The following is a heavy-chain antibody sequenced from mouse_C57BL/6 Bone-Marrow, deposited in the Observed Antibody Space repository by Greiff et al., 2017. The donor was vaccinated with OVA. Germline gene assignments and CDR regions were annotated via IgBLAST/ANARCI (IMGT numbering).Heavy chain of an antibody. Sequence: QVQLQQPGAELVMPGASVKLSCKASGYTFTSYWMHWVKQRPGQGLEWIGEIDPSDSYPNYNQKFKGKSTLTVDKSSSTAYMQLSSLTSEDSAVYYCARNGYYVGWYFDVWGTGTTVTVSS. V-gene: IGHV1-69*01. CDR2: IDPSDSYP. CDR3: ARNGYYVGWYFDV. D-gene: IGHD2-3*01. CDR1: GYTFTSYW. J-gene: IGHJ1*03.